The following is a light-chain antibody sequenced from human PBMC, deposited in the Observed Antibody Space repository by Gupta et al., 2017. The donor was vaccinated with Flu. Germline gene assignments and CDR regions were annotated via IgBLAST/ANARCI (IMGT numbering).Light chain of an antibody. J-gene: IGKJ4*01. CDR2: DAS. CDR3: QQRDKWL. V-gene: IGKV3-11*01. Sequence: VLTQSPATLSLSPGERATLSCRASQSVSSRHLAWYQHKPGQAPRLLIYDASNRATGIPARFSGSGSGTDFTLTISSLQPEDFAVYYCQQRDKWLFGGGTKVEIK. CDR1: QSVSSRH.